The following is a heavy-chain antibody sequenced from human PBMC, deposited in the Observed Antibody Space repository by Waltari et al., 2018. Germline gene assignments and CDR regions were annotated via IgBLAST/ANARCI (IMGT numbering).Heavy chain of an antibody. J-gene: IGHJ4*02. V-gene: IGHV4-39*07. CDR1: GGSISSSSYY. Sequence: QLQLQESGPGLVKPSETLSLTCTVSGGSISSSSYYWGWIRQPPGKGLEWIGSIYYSGSTYYNPSLKSRVTISVDTSKNQFSLKLSSVTAADTAVYYCARIWVQGVTPDYWGQGTLVTVSS. CDR2: IYYSGST. CDR3: ARIWVQGVTPDY. D-gene: IGHD3-10*01.